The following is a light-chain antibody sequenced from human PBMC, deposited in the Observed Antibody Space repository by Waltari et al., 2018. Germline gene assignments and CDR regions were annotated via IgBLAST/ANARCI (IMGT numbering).Light chain of an antibody. CDR1: VGSKT. J-gene: IGLJ3*02. CDR2: YNK. V-gene: IGLV1-44*01. Sequence: QSVLTQPPSASGTPGPTVPISCSGSVGSKTANWYRQSPGTAPRLLIYYNKQRPSGVPDRFSASKSDTSASLAISGLQPEDEADYYCEAWDDSLSGRLFGGGTRLTVL. CDR3: EAWDDSLSGRL.